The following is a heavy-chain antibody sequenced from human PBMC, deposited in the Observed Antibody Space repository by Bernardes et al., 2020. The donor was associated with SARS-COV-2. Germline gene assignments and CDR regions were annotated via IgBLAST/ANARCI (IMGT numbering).Heavy chain of an antibody. CDR3: ARRPRAARLFDY. J-gene: IGHJ4*02. Sequence: SETLFLTCTVSGGSISSSSYYWGWIRQPPGKGLEWIGSIYFSGSTYYNPSLKSRVTLFVDTSKNQISLKLTSVTASDTALYYCARRPRAARLFDYWGQGTLVTVSS. V-gene: IGHV4-39*01. CDR1: GGSISSSSYY. D-gene: IGHD6-6*01. CDR2: IYFSGST.